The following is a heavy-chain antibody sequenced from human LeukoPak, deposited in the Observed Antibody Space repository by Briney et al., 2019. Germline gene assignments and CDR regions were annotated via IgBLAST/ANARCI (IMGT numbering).Heavy chain of an antibody. D-gene: IGHD4-23*01. Sequence: ASVKVSCKASGYTFTSYGISWVRQAPGQGLEWMGWIIAYNGNTNYAQKLQGRVTMTTDTSTSTAYMELRSLRSDDTAVYYCARSLIDYGGSYDAFDIWGQGTMVTISS. CDR2: IIAYNGNT. CDR1: GYTFTSYG. V-gene: IGHV1-18*01. J-gene: IGHJ3*02. CDR3: ARSLIDYGGSYDAFDI.